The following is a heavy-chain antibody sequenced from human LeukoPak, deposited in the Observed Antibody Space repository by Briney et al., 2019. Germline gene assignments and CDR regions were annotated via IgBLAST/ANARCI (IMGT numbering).Heavy chain of an antibody. CDR2: IYSGGST. Sequence: PGGSLRLSCAASGFTVSSNYMSWVRQAPGKGLEWVSVIYSGGSTYYADSVKGRFTISRDNSKNTLYLQMNSLRAEGTAVYYCARMSSSWHTGAGDWFDPWGQGTLVTVSS. V-gene: IGHV3-53*01. D-gene: IGHD6-13*01. CDR1: GFTVSSNY. CDR3: ARMSSSWHTGAGDWFDP. J-gene: IGHJ5*02.